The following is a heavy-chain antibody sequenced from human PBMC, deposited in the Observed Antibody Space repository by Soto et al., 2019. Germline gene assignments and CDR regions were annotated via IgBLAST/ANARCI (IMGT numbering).Heavy chain of an antibody. Sequence: SETLSLTCTVSGGSISNYYWTWIRQPPGKGLEWIGYIYHSGTTNYNISLKSRVTISVDRSKNQFSLKLSSVTAADTVVYYCARGINYYDSSGDSWFDPWGQGTLVTVSS. CDR2: IYHSGTT. J-gene: IGHJ5*02. V-gene: IGHV4-59*12. CDR1: GGSISNYY. CDR3: ARGINYYDSSGDSWFDP. D-gene: IGHD3-22*01.